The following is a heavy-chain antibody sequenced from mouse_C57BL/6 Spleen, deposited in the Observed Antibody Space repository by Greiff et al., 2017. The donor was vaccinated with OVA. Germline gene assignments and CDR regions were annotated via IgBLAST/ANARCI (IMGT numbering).Heavy chain of an antibody. CDR1: GYTFTSYW. Sequence: VQLQQPGTELVKPGASVKLSCKASGYTFTSYWMHWVKQRPGQGLEWIGNINPSNGGTNYNEKFKSKATLTVDKSSSTAYMQLSSLTSEDSAVYYCAREEDYYGSSYEYWYFDVWGTGTTVTVSS. V-gene: IGHV1-53*01. CDR2: INPSNGGT. J-gene: IGHJ1*03. D-gene: IGHD1-1*01. CDR3: AREEDYYGSSYEYWYFDV.